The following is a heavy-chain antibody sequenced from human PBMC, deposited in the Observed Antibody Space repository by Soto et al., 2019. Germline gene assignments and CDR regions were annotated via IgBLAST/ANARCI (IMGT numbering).Heavy chain of an antibody. CDR2: IKQDGSEK. CDR1: GFTFSSYW. J-gene: IGHJ5*02. Sequence: PGGSLILSCAASGFTFSSYWMSWVRQAPGKGLEWVANIKQDGSEKYYVDSVKGRFTISRDNAKNSLYLQMNSLRAEDTAVYYCARVPSPSVGVWFDPWGQGTLVTVSS. CDR3: ARVPSPSVGVWFDP. V-gene: IGHV3-7*01.